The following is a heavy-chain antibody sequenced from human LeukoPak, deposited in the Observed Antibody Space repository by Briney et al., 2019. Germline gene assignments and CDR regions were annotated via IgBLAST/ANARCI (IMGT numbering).Heavy chain of an antibody. J-gene: IGHJ4*02. CDR3: ARGLGDYYDTSGYYYAVPAH. D-gene: IGHD3-22*01. CDR2: MNPNSGDT. V-gene: IGHV1-8*01. Sequence: ASVKVSCKASGYTFTTYDITWVRQATGQGLEWMGWMNPNSGDTAYAQKFQGRVAMTRDTSISTAYMELSSLRSEDTAVYYCARGLGDYYDTSGYYYAVPAHWGQGTLVTVSS. CDR1: GYTFTTYD.